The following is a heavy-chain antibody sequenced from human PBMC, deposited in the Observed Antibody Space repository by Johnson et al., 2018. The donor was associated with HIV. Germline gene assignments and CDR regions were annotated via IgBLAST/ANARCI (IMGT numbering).Heavy chain of an antibody. Sequence: QVQLVESGGGVVQPGRSLRLSCAASGFTFRSYAMHWVRQAPGKGLEWVAVIWYDGSNKYYADSVKGRFTISRDNSKSTLYLQMNSLRAEDTAVYYCANDFWSGSGIWGQGTMVTVSS. CDR2: IWYDGSNK. J-gene: IGHJ3*02. CDR3: ANDFWSGSGI. V-gene: IGHV3-33*06. D-gene: IGHD3-3*01. CDR1: GFTFRSYA.